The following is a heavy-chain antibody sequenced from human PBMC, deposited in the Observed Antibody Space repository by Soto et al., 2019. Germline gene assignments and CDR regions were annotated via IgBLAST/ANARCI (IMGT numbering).Heavy chain of an antibody. Sequence: PGLFLRLSCAASGFPFSSYAMHWVRQPPGKGLEWVSVIYSGGSTYYADSVKGRFTISRDNSKNTLYLQMNSLRAEDTAVYYCARVSFYYDSSGYNWFDPWGQGTLVTVSS. V-gene: IGHV3-53*01. CDR2: IYSGGST. CDR3: ARVSFYYDSSGYNWFDP. CDR1: GFPFSSYA. J-gene: IGHJ5*02. D-gene: IGHD3-22*01.